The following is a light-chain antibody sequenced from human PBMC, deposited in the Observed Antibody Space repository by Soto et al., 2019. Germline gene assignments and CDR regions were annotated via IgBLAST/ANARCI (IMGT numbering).Light chain of an antibody. CDR2: GAS. CDR1: QSVATN. V-gene: IGKV3-15*01. CDR3: QQYNNWPWT. Sequence: EIVMTQSPATLSVSPGERATLSCRASQSVATNLAWYQQKPGQPPRLLIYGASTRATGIPARFSGSGSGTEFTLTISSLQSVDFAVYSCQQYNNWPWTFGQATTADIK. J-gene: IGKJ1*01.